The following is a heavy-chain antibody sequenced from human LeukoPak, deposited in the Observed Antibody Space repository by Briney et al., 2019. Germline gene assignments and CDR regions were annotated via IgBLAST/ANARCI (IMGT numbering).Heavy chain of an antibody. Sequence: SETLSLTCAVYGGSFSGYYWSWIRQPPGKGLEWIGEINHSGSTNYNPSLKSRVTISVDTSKNQFSLKLSSVTAADTAVYYCARAANMVRGVMAWFDPWGQGTLVTVSS. CDR1: GGSFSGYY. CDR3: ARAANMVRGVMAWFDP. V-gene: IGHV4-34*01. J-gene: IGHJ5*02. D-gene: IGHD3-10*01. CDR2: INHSGST.